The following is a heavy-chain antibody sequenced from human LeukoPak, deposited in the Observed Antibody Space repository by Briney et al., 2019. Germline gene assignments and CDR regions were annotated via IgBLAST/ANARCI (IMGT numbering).Heavy chain of an antibody. J-gene: IGHJ6*04. V-gene: IGHV3-23*01. CDR1: GFTFSSYV. Sequence: GGSLRLSCAASGFTFSSYVMSWVRPAPGEGLEWVSGISAGGGSTYYADSVKGRFTISRDNSKNTLSLQMNSLRVEDTAVYYCAKIVAHKSYGMDVWGKGTTVTVSS. CDR2: ISAGGGST. CDR3: AKIVAHKSYGMDV. D-gene: IGHD2-21*01.